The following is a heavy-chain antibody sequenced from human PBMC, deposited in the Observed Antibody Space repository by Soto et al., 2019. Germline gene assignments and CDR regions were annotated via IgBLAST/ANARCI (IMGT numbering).Heavy chain of an antibody. CDR1: GFTFSSDS. Sequence: PGGSLRLSCAASGFTFSSDSMNWVRQAPGKGLEWISYINGRSSIIYYADSVKGRFTISRDTAKDSLYLQMNSLRDEDTAVYYCARDRFGEFSFDYWGQGTLVTVSS. CDR3: ARDRFGEFSFDY. V-gene: IGHV3-48*02. J-gene: IGHJ4*02. CDR2: INGRSSII. D-gene: IGHD3-10*01.